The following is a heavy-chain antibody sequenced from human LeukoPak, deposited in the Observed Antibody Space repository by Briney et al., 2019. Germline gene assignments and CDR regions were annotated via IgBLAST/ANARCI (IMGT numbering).Heavy chain of an antibody. V-gene: IGHV1-46*01. CDR1: GYTFTGYY. Sequence: ASVKVSCKASGYTFTGYYMHWVRQAPGQGLEWMGIINPSGGSTSYAQKFQGRVTMTRDTSTSTVYMELSSLRSEDTAVYYCARVDTVTTALDYGMDVWGQGTTVTVSS. J-gene: IGHJ6*02. CDR2: INPSGGST. CDR3: ARVDTVTTALDYGMDV. D-gene: IGHD4-17*01.